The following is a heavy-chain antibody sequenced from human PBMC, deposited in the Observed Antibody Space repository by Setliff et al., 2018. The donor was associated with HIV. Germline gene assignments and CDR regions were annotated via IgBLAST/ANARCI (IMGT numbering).Heavy chain of an antibody. Sequence: PGESLKISCAASGFTFSTYWMIWVRQAPGKGLEWVAKIKQDGSEEYYADSVKGRFTISRDNSKNTLYLQMNSLKVEDTAVYYCTKTMYSSRWSGFDYWGQGTPVTVSS. CDR2: IKQDGSEE. D-gene: IGHD6-13*01. CDR3: TKTMYSSRWSGFDY. CDR1: GFTFSTYW. J-gene: IGHJ4*02. V-gene: IGHV3-7*01.